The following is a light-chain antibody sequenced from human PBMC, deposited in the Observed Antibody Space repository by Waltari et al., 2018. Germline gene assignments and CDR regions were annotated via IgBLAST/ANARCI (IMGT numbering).Light chain of an antibody. V-gene: IGKV3-11*01. CDR2: NTS. J-gene: IGKJ1*01. Sequence: EIGLTQSPVTLSLSPGERATISCRASQSVGRSLVWYKQKPGQAPRLLIYNTSTWPTGLPSRFSGSGSGTAFTLTISSLQPEDFAVYYCQHNVRLPVTFGQGTKVEIK. CDR3: QHNVRLPVT. CDR1: QSVGRS.